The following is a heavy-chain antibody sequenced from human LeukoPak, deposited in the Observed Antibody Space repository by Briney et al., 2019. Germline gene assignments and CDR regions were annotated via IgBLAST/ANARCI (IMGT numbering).Heavy chain of an antibody. CDR2: INSDGSST. J-gene: IGHJ4*02. Sequence: GGSLRLSCAAAGFTFSSYWMHWVRQAPGKGLMWVSRINSDGSSTSYADSVKGRFTISRDNAKNTLYLQMNSLRAEDTAVFYCARVGQAGYVGYPLDYRGQGTLVTVSS. D-gene: IGHD5-12*01. CDR3: ARVGQAGYVGYPLDY. V-gene: IGHV3-74*01. CDR1: GFTFSSYW.